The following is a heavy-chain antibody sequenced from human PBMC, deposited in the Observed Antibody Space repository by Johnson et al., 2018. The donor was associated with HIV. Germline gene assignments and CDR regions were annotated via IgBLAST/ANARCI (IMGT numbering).Heavy chain of an antibody. Sequence: VQLVESGGGLVQPGGSLRLSCAASGFTFSSYWMSWVRQAPGKGLEWVAVISYDGSNKYYADSVKGRFTISRDNSKNTLYLQMNSLRAEDTAVYYCAKSIAAAGTNAFDIWGQGTMVTVSS. CDR2: ISYDGSNK. CDR3: AKSIAAAGTNAFDI. CDR1: GFTFSSYW. J-gene: IGHJ3*02. V-gene: IGHV3-30*18. D-gene: IGHD6-13*01.